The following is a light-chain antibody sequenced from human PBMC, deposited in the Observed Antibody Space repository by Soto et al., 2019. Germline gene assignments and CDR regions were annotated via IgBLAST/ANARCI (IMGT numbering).Light chain of an antibody. CDR1: QSVSSY. V-gene: IGKV3-11*01. CDR2: DAS. J-gene: IGKJ2*01. CDR3: LQRANWPHT. Sequence: EIVSTQSPATLSLSPGERATLSCRASQSVSSYLAWYQQKPGQAPRLLIYDASKRATGIPARFSGSGSGTDFTLTISSLEPEDSAVYYCLQRANWPHTFGQGTKLEIK.